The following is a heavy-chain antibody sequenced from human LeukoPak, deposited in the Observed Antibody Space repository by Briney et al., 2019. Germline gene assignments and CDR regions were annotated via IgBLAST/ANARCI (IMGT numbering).Heavy chain of an antibody. CDR2: INPSGGST. V-gene: IGHV1-46*01. CDR3: ARDYGDQPADYYYMDV. J-gene: IGHJ6*03. D-gene: IGHD4-17*01. CDR1: GYTFTSYG. Sequence: ASVKVSCKASGYTFTSYGISWVRQSPGQGLEWMGIINPSGGSTSYAQKFQGRVTMTRDTSTSTVYMELSSLRSEDTAVYYCARDYGDQPADYYYMDVWGKGTTVTISS.